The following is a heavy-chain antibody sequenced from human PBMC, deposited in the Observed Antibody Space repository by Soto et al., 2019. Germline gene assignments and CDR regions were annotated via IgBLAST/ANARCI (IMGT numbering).Heavy chain of an antibody. CDR3: AKILSAVTTYYYGMDV. D-gene: IGHD4-17*01. Sequence: SLRLSCAASGFSFRTYPMTWVRQAPGKRLEGVSSISGSGGGTYYVDSVKGRFTISRDNSKNTVYLQMNSLRAEDTAVYYCAKILSAVTTYYYGMDVWGQGTTVTVSS. V-gene: IGHV3-23*01. CDR2: ISGSGGGT. CDR1: GFSFRTYP. J-gene: IGHJ6*02.